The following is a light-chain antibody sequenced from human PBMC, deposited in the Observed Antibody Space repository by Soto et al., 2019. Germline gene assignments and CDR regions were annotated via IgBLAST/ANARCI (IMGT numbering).Light chain of an antibody. V-gene: IGLV1-44*01. CDR1: SSNIGSDT. Sequence: QSVLTQPPSASGTPGQRVTISCSGSSSNIGSDTVNWYQQLPGTAPKLLIHRSNQRPSGVPGRFSGSKSGTSASLAISGLQYEDEADYYCASGDASLDGWVFGGGTQLTVL. CDR3: ASGDASLDGWV. J-gene: IGLJ3*02. CDR2: RSN.